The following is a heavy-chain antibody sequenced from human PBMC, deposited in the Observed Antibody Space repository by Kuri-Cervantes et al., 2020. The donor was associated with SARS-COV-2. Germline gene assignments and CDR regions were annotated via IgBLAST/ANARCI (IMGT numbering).Heavy chain of an antibody. D-gene: IGHD2-21*01. CDR3: YCAPKEGFDS. V-gene: IGHV1-24*01. CDR2: FDPEDGET. Sequence: ASVKVSCKVSGYTLTELSMHWVRQAPGKGLEWMGGFDPEDGETIYAQKFQGRVTMTRDTSTSTVYLELSSLTSEDTAIYYCYCAPKEGFDSWGQGTLVTSPQ. CDR1: GYTLTELS. J-gene: IGHJ4*02.